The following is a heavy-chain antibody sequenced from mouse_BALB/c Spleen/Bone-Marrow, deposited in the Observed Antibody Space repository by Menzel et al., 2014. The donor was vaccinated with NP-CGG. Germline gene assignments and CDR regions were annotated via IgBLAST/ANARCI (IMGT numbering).Heavy chain of an antibody. CDR2: ISNLAYSI. Sequence: VQLKESGGGLVQPGGSRKPSCAASGFTFSDYGMAWVRQAPGKGPGWVAFISNLAYSICYADTVTGRFTISRENAKNTLYLEMSSLRSEDTAMYYCARLYGSGYGYAMDYWGQGTSVTVSS. J-gene: IGHJ4*01. D-gene: IGHD1-1*01. V-gene: IGHV5-15*02. CDR1: GFTFSDYG. CDR3: ARLYGSGYGYAMDY.